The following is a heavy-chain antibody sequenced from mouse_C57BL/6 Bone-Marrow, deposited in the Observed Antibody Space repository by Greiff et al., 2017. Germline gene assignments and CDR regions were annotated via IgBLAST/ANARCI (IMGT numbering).Heavy chain of an antibody. V-gene: IGHV1-26*01. Sequence: EVQLQQSGPELVKPGASVKISCKASGYTFTDYYMNWVKQSHGKSLEWIGDINPNNGGTRDKQKFKGKATLTVDKSSSTAYMEHRSLTSEDSAVYYCARSYCGNYGWFAYWGQGTLVTVSA. CDR1: GYTFTDYY. D-gene: IGHD2-10*01. CDR3: ARSYCGNYGWFAY. CDR2: INPNNGGT. J-gene: IGHJ3*01.